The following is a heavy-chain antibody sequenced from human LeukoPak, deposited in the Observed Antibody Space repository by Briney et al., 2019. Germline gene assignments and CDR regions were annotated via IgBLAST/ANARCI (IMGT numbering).Heavy chain of an antibody. CDR3: ARAAAVAGTGGFY. J-gene: IGHJ4*02. D-gene: IGHD6-19*01. CDR2: INSDGSST. V-gene: IGHV3-74*01. CDR1: GFNFSTYW. Sequence: PGGSLRLSCGASGFNFSTYWMHWVRQAPGKGLVWVSRINSDGSSTSYADSVKGRFTISRDNAKNTLYLQMNSLRAEDTAVYYCARAAAVAGTGGFYWGQGTLVTVSS.